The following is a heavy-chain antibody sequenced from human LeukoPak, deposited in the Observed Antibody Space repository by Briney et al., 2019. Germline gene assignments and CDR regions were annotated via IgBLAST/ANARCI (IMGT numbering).Heavy chain of an antibody. CDR3: ARGGYCSSTSCYKALFFDY. Sequence: SGTLSLTCAVSGDSISSSNWWSWVRQSPGKGLEWIGYIYYTGSTNYNPSLKSRVTMSVDTSKNQFSLNLSSVTAADTAVYYCARGGYCSSTSCYKALFFDYWGQGTLVTVSS. CDR1: GDSISSSNW. CDR2: IYYTGST. D-gene: IGHD2-2*02. J-gene: IGHJ4*02. V-gene: IGHV4-4*02.